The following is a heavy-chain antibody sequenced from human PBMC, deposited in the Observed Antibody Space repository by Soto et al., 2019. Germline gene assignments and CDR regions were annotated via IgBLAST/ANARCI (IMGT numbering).Heavy chain of an antibody. V-gene: IGHV3-30*18. Sequence: QVQLVESGGGVVQPGRSLRLSCAASGFTFSSYGMHWVRQAPGKGLEWVAVISYDGSNKYYADSVKGRFTISRDNSKNPLYLQMNSLRAEDTAVYYCAKGTSGIQLWFYFDYWGQGTLVTVSS. CDR2: ISYDGSNK. J-gene: IGHJ4*02. CDR3: AKGTSGIQLWFYFDY. D-gene: IGHD5-18*01. CDR1: GFTFSSYG.